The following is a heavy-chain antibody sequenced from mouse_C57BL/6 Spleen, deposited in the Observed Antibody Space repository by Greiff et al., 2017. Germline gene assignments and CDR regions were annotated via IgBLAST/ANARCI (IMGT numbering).Heavy chain of an antibody. CDR1: GYTFTDYY. CDR2: INPYNGGT. D-gene: IGHD2-5*01. V-gene: IGHV1-19*01. CDR3: ARSDYRNYRDMDY. Sequence: EVQLQQSGPVLVKPGASVKMSCKASGYTFTDYYMNWVKQSPGKGLEWIGVINPYNGGTSYNKKFKGKATLTVEKSSSTAYMELNSLTSEDSAVYYCARSDYRNYRDMDYWGQGTSVTVSS. J-gene: IGHJ4*01.